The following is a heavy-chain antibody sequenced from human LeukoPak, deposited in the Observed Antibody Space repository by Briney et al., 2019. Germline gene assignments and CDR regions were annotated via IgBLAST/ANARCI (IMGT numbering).Heavy chain of an antibody. J-gene: IGHJ4*02. D-gene: IGHD3-22*01. CDR1: GFTFSSYW. Sequence: GGSLRLSCAASGFTFSSYWMSWVRQAPGKGLEWVANIKQDGSEKYYVDSVKGRFTISRDNAKNSLYLQMNSLRAEDTAVYYCARDDDYYDSSGYYYDYFDYWGQGTLVTVPS. V-gene: IGHV3-7*01. CDR2: IKQDGSEK. CDR3: ARDDDYYDSSGYYYDYFDY.